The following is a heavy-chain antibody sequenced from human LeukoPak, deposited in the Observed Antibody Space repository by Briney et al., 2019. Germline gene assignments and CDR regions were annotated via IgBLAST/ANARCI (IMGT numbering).Heavy chain of an antibody. CDR1: GLPIADFT. Sequence: GGSLRLSCVASGLPIADFTMHWVRQAPGKGLEWVSLISGDGVSTFYADSVKGRFSISRDNSKNSLYLEMNSLRTEDAAMYYCAKESGKFDYWGQGTLVAVSS. CDR3: AKESGKFDY. CDR2: ISGDGVST. V-gene: IGHV3-43*02. J-gene: IGHJ4*02.